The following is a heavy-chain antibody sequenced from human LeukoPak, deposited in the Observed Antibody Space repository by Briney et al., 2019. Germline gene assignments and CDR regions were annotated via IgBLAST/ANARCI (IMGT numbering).Heavy chain of an antibody. J-gene: IGHJ3*02. CDR3: AKSPRGYPDAFDI. Sequence: AGGSLRLSCAVSGLTFNNYAMSWVRQAPGKGLEWVSAISGSGGSTYYADSVKGRFTISRDNSKNTLYLQMNSLRAEDTAVYHCAKSPRGYPDAFDIWGQGTMVTVSS. CDR2: ISGSGGST. V-gene: IGHV3-23*01. CDR1: GLTFNNYA. D-gene: IGHD5-18*01.